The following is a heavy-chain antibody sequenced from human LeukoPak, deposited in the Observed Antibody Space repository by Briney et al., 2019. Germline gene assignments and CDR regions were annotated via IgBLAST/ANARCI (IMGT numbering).Heavy chain of an antibody. Sequence: GGSLRLSCVASGIAFSNSIMHWVRQAPGKGLEWVSAMSYDGFSKYYADSMKGRLTISRDDSKNTVYLQVKSLRPEDTAVYYCAREGRTSGYCGTFDVWGQGTTVAAS. J-gene: IGHJ3*01. D-gene: IGHD3-22*01. CDR1: GIAFSNSI. CDR3: AREGRTSGYCGTFDV. V-gene: IGHV3-30*04. CDR2: MSYDGFSK.